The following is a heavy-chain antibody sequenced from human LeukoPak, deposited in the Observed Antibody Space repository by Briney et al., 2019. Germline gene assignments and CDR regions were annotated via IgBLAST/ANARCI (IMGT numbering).Heavy chain of an antibody. Sequence: ASVKVSCKASGYTFTSYGISWVRQAPGQGLEWMGWISAYNGNTNYAQKLQGRVTMTTDTSTSTAYMELRGLRSDDTAVYYCARVDSSGWYNYFDYWGQGTLVTVSS. CDR1: GYTFTSYG. J-gene: IGHJ4*02. D-gene: IGHD6-19*01. V-gene: IGHV1-18*01. CDR2: ISAYNGNT. CDR3: ARVDSSGWYNYFDY.